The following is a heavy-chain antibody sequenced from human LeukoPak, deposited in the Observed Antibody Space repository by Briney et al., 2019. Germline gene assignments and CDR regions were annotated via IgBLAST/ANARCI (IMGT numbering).Heavy chain of an antibody. CDR2: IYYSGST. Sequence: SETPSLTCTVSGGSISSYYWSWIRQPPGKGLEWIGYIYYSGSTNYNPSLKSRVTISVDTSKNQFSLKLSSVTAADTAVYYCASSSTRHYYYYYMDVWGKGTTVTVSS. D-gene: IGHD2-2*01. CDR3: ASSSTRHYYYYYMDV. J-gene: IGHJ6*03. V-gene: IGHV4-59*01. CDR1: GGSISSYY.